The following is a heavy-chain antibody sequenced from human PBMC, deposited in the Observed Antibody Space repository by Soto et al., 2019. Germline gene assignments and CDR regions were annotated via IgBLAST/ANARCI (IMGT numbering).Heavy chain of an antibody. CDR1: GGTFSSYT. J-gene: IGHJ4*02. CDR2: IIPILGIA. Sequence: QVQLVHSGAEVKKPGSSVKVSCTASGGTFSSYTIDWVRQAPGQGLEWMGRIIPILGIANYAQQFQGRVTITADKSTSTAYMELSSLRSEDTAVYYCARIHPCGYVDYWGQGTLVTVSS. V-gene: IGHV1-69*02. CDR3: ARIHPCGYVDY. D-gene: IGHD2-21*01.